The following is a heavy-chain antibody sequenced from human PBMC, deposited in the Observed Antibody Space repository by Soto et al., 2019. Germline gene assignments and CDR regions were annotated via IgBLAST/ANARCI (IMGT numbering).Heavy chain of an antibody. CDR3: ASLPMVRGVIGWFDP. CDR2: IHHTGRT. CDR1: GGSINSDGYS. Sequence: QLQLQESGSGLVKPSQTLSLTCAVSGGSINSDGYSWSWIRQSPGKGLQWIGYIHHTGRTYYSPSLYHRVSISIDRSKTQFSLQLTSVTAADTAVYYCASLPMVRGVIGWFDPWGQGTLVTVSS. D-gene: IGHD3-10*01. J-gene: IGHJ5*02. V-gene: IGHV4-30-2*06.